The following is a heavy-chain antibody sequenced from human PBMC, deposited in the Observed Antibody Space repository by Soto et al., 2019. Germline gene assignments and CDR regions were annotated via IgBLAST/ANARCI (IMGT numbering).Heavy chain of an antibody. J-gene: IGHJ4*02. Sequence: SETLSLTCAVYGGSFSGYYWSWIRQPPGKGLEWIGEINHSGSTNYNPSLKSRVTISVDTSKNQFSLKLSSVTAADTAVYYCAGPGHSSSWYHDYWGQGTLVTVSS. CDR3: AGPGHSSSWYHDY. CDR2: INHSGST. V-gene: IGHV4-34*01. CDR1: GGSFSGYY. D-gene: IGHD6-13*01.